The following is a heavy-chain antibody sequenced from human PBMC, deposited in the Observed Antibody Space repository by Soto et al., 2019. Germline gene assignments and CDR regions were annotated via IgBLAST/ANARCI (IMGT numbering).Heavy chain of an antibody. CDR3: ARQGSSVGYYYYGMDV. Sequence: SGAVKISCKGSGYSFTSYWIGWVRQMPGKGLEWMGIIYPGDSDTRYSPSFQGQVTISADKSISTAYLQWSSLKASDTAMYYCARQGSSVGYYYYGMDVWGQGTTVTVSS. CDR1: GYSFTSYW. V-gene: IGHV5-51*01. D-gene: IGHD6-6*01. J-gene: IGHJ6*02. CDR2: IYPGDSDT.